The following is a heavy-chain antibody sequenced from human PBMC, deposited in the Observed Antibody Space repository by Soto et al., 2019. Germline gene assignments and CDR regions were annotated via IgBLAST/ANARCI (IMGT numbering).Heavy chain of an antibody. Sequence: ASVKVSCKASGYTFTSYYMHWVRQAPGQGLEWMGIINPSGGSTSYAQKFQGRVTMTRDTSTSTFYMELSSLRSEDTAVYYCVRSTRGQLWSDYFDYWGQGTLVTVSS. V-gene: IGHV1-46*01. J-gene: IGHJ4*02. CDR3: VRSTRGQLWSDYFDY. CDR2: INPSGGST. D-gene: IGHD5-18*01. CDR1: GYTFTSYY.